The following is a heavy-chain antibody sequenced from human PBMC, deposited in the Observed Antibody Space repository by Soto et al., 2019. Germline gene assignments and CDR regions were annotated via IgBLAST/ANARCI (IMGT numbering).Heavy chain of an antibody. V-gene: IGHV4-34*01. J-gene: IGHJ6*02. D-gene: IGHD2-2*01. Sequence: KPSETLSLTCAVYGGSFSGYYWSWIRQPPGKGLEWIGEINHSGSTNYNPSLKSRVTISLDTSKNQFSLKLSSVTAADTAVYYCARGVFCSSTTCYWGMDVWGQGTTVTVSS. CDR1: GGSFSGYY. CDR2: INHSGST. CDR3: ARGVFCSSTTCYWGMDV.